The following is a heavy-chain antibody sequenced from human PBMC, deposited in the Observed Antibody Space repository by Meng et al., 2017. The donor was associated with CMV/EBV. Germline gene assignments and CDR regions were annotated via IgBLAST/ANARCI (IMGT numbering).Heavy chain of an antibody. CDR1: GFTVSSNY. Sequence: LSLTGAASGFTVSSNYMSWVRQAPGKGLEWVSVIYSGGSTYYADSVKGRFTISRDNSKNTLYLQMNSLRAEDTAVYYCARDSVVVPAAPDYYGMDVWGQGTTVTVSS. CDR3: ARDSVVVPAAPDYYGMDV. D-gene: IGHD2-2*01. J-gene: IGHJ6*02. V-gene: IGHV3-53*01. CDR2: IYSGGST.